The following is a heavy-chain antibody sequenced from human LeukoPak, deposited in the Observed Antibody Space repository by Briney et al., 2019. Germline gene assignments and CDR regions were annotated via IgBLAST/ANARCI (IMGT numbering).Heavy chain of an antibody. D-gene: IGHD3-22*01. V-gene: IGHV1-46*01. CDR2: INPSGGST. J-gene: IGHJ1*01. CDR3: ARDTGIYDSSGYYKAYFQH. Sequence: GASVKVSCKASGYTFTSYYMHWVRQAPGQGLEWMGIINPSGGSTSYAQKFQGRVTMTRGTSTSTVYMELSSLRSEDTAVYYCARDTGIYDSSGYYKAYFQHWGQGTLVTVSS. CDR1: GYTFTSYY.